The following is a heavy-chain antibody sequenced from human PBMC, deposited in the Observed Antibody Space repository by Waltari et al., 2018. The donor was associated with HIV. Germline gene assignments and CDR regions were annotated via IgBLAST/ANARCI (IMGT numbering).Heavy chain of an antibody. Sequence: QVQLQQWGAGLLKSSETLSLTCAVYGGPFSDYSWHWIRQPPGKGLQWIGEINHSEGINYTPSLTTRVTISLDTSNNQFSLQLASVTATDTAVYFCARLVLGTTLNAFDIWGQGTMVTVSS. CDR3: ARLVLGTTLNAFDI. V-gene: IGHV4-34*01. CDR2: INHSEGI. J-gene: IGHJ3*02. D-gene: IGHD6-13*01. CDR1: GGPFSDYS.